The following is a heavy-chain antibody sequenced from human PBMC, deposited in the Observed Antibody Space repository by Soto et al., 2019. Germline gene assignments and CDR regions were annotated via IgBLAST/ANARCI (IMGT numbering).Heavy chain of an antibody. D-gene: IGHD1-26*01. CDR3: AKDVLGFHSLEDYYYGMDV. Sequence: EVQLLESGGGLVQPGGSLRLSCAASGFSFSSYAMSWVRQAPGKGLEWVSAISGSGGNTYYADSVKGRFTISRDNSKNTLSLQMNSLRADDTAVYYCAKDVLGFHSLEDYYYGMDVWGQGTTVTVSS. V-gene: IGHV3-23*01. J-gene: IGHJ6*02. CDR1: GFSFSSYA. CDR2: ISGSGGNT.